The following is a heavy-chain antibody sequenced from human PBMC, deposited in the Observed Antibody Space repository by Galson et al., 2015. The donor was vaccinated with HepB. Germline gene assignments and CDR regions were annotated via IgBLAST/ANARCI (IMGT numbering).Heavy chain of an antibody. CDR2: ISSSSTTT. Sequence: SLRLSCAASTFIFSTYSMNWVRQAPGKGLEWVSYISSSSTTTYYADSVKGRFTISRDSAKNSLYLQMNSLRAEDTAVYYCARDEAATGVFDFRGQGTLVTASS. D-gene: IGHD6-13*01. CDR3: ARDEAATGVFDF. CDR1: TFIFSTYS. J-gene: IGHJ4*02. V-gene: IGHV3-48*04.